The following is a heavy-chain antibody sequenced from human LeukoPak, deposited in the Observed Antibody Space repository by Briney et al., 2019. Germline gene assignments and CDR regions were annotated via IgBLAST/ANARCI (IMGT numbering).Heavy chain of an antibody. CDR3: VRDKGGLLRVFDY. CDR2: IKQDESEK. Sequence: GGSLRLSCAASGFTFSSHWRSWIRQAPGKGLEWVANIKQDESEKFYVDSVKGRFTISRDNAKQSLYLQMDSLRAEDTAVYYCVRDKGGLLRVFDYWGQGTLVTVSS. J-gene: IGHJ4*02. V-gene: IGHV3-7*01. D-gene: IGHD3-10*01. CDR1: GFTFSSHW.